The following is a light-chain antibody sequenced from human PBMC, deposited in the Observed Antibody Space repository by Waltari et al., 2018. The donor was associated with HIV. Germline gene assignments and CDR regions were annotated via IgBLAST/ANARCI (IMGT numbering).Light chain of an antibody. CDR3: QQLHTFPLT. V-gene: IGKV1-9*01. CDR1: QDISDF. CDR2: DAS. Sequence: DIQLTQSPSFLSASVGDRVTVACRASQDISDFLAWYQQKPGIAPRLLIYDASTLYTGVPSRFRGSGSGTEFTLTISSLQPEDFASYYCQQLHTFPLTCGGGTKV. J-gene: IGKJ4*01.